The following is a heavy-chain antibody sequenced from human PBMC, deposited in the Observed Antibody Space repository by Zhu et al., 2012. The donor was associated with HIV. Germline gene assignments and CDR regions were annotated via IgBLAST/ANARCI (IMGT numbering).Heavy chain of an antibody. D-gene: IGHD3-16*01. Sequence: QVQLQESGPGLVKPSETLSLTCTVSGGSISSYYWSWIRQPPGKGLEWIGYVYTSGSTNYNPSLKSRVTISVDTSKNQFSLKLSSVTAADTAVYYCARGVGADYWGQRTLVTVSS. CDR2: VYTSGST. CDR3: ARGVGADY. V-gene: IGHV4-4*09. J-gene: IGHJ4*02. CDR1: GGSISSYY.